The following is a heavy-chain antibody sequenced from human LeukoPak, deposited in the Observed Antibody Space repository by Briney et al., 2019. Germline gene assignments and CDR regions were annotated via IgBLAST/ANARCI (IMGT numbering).Heavy chain of an antibody. CDR3: ARVLAIFGLDTTDFYMDV. J-gene: IGHJ6*03. CDR1: GASISSHY. CDR2: TSGII. Sequence: PSETLSLTCAVSGASISSHYWSWIRQPPGKGLEWIGYTSGIISDNPSLKSRVAVSVDPSQNQVSLSLTSVTAADTAVYYCARVLAIFGLDTTDFYMDVWGKGTTVTVSS. D-gene: IGHD3/OR15-3a*01. V-gene: IGHV4-59*11.